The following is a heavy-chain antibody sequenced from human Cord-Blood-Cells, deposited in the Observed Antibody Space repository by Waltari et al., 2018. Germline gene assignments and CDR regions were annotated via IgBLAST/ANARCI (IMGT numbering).Heavy chain of an antibody. D-gene: IGHD6-25*01. V-gene: IGHV3-7*01. CDR3: ASSGY. CDR2: RKQDGSGK. J-gene: IGHJ4*02. Sequence: EVQLVESGGGLVQPGGSLRLSCAASGFTFSRYWMSWVRQAQGKGLEWVDNRKQDGSGKYYVDSVKGRFTISRDNAKNSLYLQMNSLRAEDTAVYYCASSGYWGQGTLVTVSS. CDR1: GFTFSRYW.